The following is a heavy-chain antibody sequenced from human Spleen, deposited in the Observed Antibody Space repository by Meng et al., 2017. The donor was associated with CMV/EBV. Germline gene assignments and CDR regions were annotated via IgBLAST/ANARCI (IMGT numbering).Heavy chain of an antibody. V-gene: IGHV3-30-3*01. D-gene: IGHD5-12*01. Sequence: GESLKISCAASGFTFSSYAMHWVRQAPGKGLEWVAVISYDGNNKYYADSMKGRFTISRDNSKNTLYLQMNSLRAEDTAVYYCARDRSLRYSGYVYYYGMDVWGQGTTVTVSS. CDR2: ISYDGNNK. CDR1: GFTFSSYA. J-gene: IGHJ6*02. CDR3: ARDRSLRYSGYVYYYGMDV.